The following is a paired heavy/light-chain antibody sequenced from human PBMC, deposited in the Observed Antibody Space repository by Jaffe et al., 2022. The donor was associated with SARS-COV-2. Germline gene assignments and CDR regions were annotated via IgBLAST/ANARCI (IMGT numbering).Light chain of an antibody. CDR2: GAS. Sequence: VMTQSPATLSVSPGERATLSCRASQSVSSNLAWYQQKPGQAPRLLIYGASTRATGIPARFSGSGSGTEFTLTISSLQSEDFAVYYCQQYNNWPPYTFGQGTKLEIK. CDR1: QSVSSN. CDR3: QQYNNWPPYT. J-gene: IGKJ2*01. V-gene: IGKV3-15*01.
Heavy chain of an antibody. CDR2: ISPSGGGT. CDR3: ARCSVPGIAVAARRTHFDY. D-gene: IGHD6-19*01. Sequence: QVQLVQSGAEVKKTGASVKVSCKASGYTFTSYYMHWVRQAPGQGLEWMGMISPSGGGTTYAQTFQGRVTVTRDTSTSTVYMDLSSLKSEDTAVYYCARCSVPGIAVAARRTHFDYWGQGTLVTVSS. CDR1: GYTFTSYY. V-gene: IGHV1-46*01. J-gene: IGHJ4*02.